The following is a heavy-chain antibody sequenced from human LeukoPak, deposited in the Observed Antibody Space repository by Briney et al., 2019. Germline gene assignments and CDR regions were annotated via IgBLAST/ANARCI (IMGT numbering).Heavy chain of an antibody. CDR3: ARDGRTVVAATFDP. Sequence: SETLSLTCTVSGGSISSYYWSWIRQPPGKGLEWIGYIYYSGSTNYNPSLKSRVTISVDTSKNQFSLKLSSVTAADTAVYYCARDGRTVVAATFDPWGQGTLVTVSS. J-gene: IGHJ5*02. V-gene: IGHV4-59*12. D-gene: IGHD2-15*01. CDR2: IYYSGST. CDR1: GGSISSYY.